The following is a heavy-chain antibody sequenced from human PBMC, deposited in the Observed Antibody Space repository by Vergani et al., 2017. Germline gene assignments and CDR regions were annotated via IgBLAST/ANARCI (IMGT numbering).Heavy chain of an antibody. CDR1: GVTFSSYA. V-gene: IGHV3-30-3*01. CDR2: ISYDGSNK. D-gene: IGHD3-10*01. Sequence: QVQLVESGGGVVQPGRSLRLSCAASGVTFSSYAMHWVRQAPGQGLEWVAVISYDGSNKYYADSVKGRFTISRDNSKNTLYLQMNSLRAEDTAVYYCATVGLGYYGSGGLHYWGQGTLVTVSS. CDR3: ATVGLGYYGSGGLHY. J-gene: IGHJ4*02.